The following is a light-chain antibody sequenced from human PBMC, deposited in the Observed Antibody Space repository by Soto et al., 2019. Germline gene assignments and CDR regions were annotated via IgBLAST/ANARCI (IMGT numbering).Light chain of an antibody. V-gene: IGKV4-1*01. Sequence: DIVMTQSPGSLAVSLGERATINCKSSQSVLANSDNKNYLAWYQQQPGQPPKLLIYWASTRESGVPDRFSGSGSGTDFTLTISSLQSEDVAFYYCQQYYNTPSTFGQGTKVEIK. CDR2: WAS. CDR3: QQYYNTPST. J-gene: IGKJ1*01. CDR1: QSVLANSDNKNY.